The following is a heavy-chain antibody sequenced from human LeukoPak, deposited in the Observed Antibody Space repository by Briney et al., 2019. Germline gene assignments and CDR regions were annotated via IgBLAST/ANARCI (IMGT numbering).Heavy chain of an antibody. D-gene: IGHD1-26*01. V-gene: IGHV1-69*13. CDR1: GGTFSSYA. J-gene: IGHJ6*02. Sequence: SVKVSCKASGGTFSSYAISWVRQAPGQGLEWMGGIIPIFGTANYAQKFQGRVTITADESTSTAYMELSRLRSDDTAVYYCTSPGSSRYGMDVWGQGTTVAVSS. CDR3: TSPGSSRYGMDV. CDR2: IIPIFGTA.